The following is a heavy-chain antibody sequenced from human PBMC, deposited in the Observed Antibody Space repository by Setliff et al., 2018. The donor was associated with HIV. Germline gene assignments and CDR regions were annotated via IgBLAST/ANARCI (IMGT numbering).Heavy chain of an antibody. D-gene: IGHD2-15*01. CDR3: ATSPLGYCSGGSCSHYFDY. CDR1: RYSFTTYW. J-gene: IGHJ4*02. CDR2: IYPGDSDT. V-gene: IGHV5-51*01. Sequence: PGESLKISCKGSRYSFTTYWIGWVRQMPGKGLEWMGIIYPGDSDTRYSPSFQGQVTISADKSISTAYLQWSSLKASDTAMYYCATSPLGYCSGGSCSHYFDYWGPGTLVTVSS.